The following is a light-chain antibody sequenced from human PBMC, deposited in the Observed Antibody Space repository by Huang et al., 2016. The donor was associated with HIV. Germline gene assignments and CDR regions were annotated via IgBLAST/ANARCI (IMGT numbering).Light chain of an antibody. V-gene: IGKV3-15*01. CDR2: GSS. Sequence: EIVMTQSPAILSVSPGERATLSCRASQSVSSNLAWYQQKLGQAPSPLIHGSSTRATGIPARFSCSGSGTEFTLTISSLQSEDFAFYYCQQYDNWPPYTFGQGTKLEIK. CDR1: QSVSSN. CDR3: QQYDNWPPYT. J-gene: IGKJ2*01.